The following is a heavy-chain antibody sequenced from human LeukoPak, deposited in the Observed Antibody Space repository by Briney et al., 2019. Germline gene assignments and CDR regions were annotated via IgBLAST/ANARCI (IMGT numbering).Heavy chain of an antibody. CDR2: MNPNSGNT. D-gene: IGHD6-13*01. CDR3: ARTPSSSWYADYYYYMDV. V-gene: IGHV1-8*01. Sequence: ASVKVSCKASGYTFTSYDINWVRQATGQGLEWMGWMNPNSGNTGYAQKFQGRVTMTRNTSISTAYMGLSSLRSEDTAVYYCARTPSSSWYADYYYYMDVWGKGTTVTVSS. J-gene: IGHJ6*03. CDR1: GYTFTSYD.